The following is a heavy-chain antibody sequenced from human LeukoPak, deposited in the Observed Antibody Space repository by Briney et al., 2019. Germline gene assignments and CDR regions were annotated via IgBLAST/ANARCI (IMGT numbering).Heavy chain of an antibody. V-gene: IGHV3-23*01. CDR3: ATSPRYKQQLGYFDY. J-gene: IGHJ4*02. CDR1: GFAFSNYA. D-gene: IGHD6-13*01. Sequence: GGSLRLSCAASGFAFSNYAMSWVRQAPGKGLEWVSVISGSGGSTYYADSVKGRFTISRDNSKNTLYLQMNSLRAEDTAVYYCATSPRYKQQLGYFDYWGQGTLVTVSS. CDR2: ISGSGGST.